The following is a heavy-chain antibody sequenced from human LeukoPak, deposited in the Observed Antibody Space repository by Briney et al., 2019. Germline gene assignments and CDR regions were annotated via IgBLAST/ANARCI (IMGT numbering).Heavy chain of an antibody. J-gene: IGHJ4*02. V-gene: IGHV3-23*01. CDR1: GFTFSSYT. D-gene: IGHD2-21*02. CDR3: ARARGYCAADCSRYAFDY. CDR2: ISNSGRNT. Sequence: GGSQTLSCAASGFTFSSYTMSWVRQAPEKGLEWVSTISNSGRNTFYTDSVKGRFTISRDNSKNTLYLQMNSLRAGDTAVYSCARARGYCAADCSRYAFDYWGQGTLVTVSS.